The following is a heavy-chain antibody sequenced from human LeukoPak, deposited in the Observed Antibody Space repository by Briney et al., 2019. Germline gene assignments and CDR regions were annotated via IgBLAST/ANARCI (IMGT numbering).Heavy chain of an antibody. CDR1: GFTFSSYG. D-gene: IGHD6-6*01. Sequence: GGSLRLSCAASGFTFSSYGMHWVRQAPRKGLEGVAFILYDGSNKYYSDSVKGRFTISRDNSKNTLYLQMNSLRAEDTAVYYCAKVGTQGVPAAISSIAARPRGYYFDYWGQGTLVTVSS. V-gene: IGHV3-30*02. CDR2: ILYDGSNK. CDR3: AKVGTQGVPAAISSIAARPRGYYFDY. J-gene: IGHJ4*02.